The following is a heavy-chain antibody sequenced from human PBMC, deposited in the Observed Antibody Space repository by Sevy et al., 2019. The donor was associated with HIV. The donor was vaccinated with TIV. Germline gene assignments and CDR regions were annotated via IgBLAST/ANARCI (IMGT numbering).Heavy chain of an antibody. Sequence: GGSLRLSCVASGFTFSSFEMNWVRQAPGKGLEWVSHISNSGSIIYYEDSVKGRFTIFRDNAKNSLYLQMNSLRAEDTAGYYCAREDGSRQYFQYWGQGTLVTVSS. V-gene: IGHV3-48*03. D-gene: IGHD6-13*01. CDR2: ISNSGSII. J-gene: IGHJ1*01. CDR1: GFTFSSFE. CDR3: AREDGSRQYFQY.